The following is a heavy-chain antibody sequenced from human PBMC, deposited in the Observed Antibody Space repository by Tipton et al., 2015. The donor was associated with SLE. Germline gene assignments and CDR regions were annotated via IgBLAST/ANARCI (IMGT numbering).Heavy chain of an antibody. CDR1: GYNFRSYY. D-gene: IGHD1-26*01. CDR2: INPTDGDT. V-gene: IGHV1-46*01. Sequence: QVQLVQSGAEVKKPGASVTLSCKASGYNFRSYYMHWVRQAPGQGLEWMGIINPTDGDTAYAQKFQGRVTMTRDSSTRTVYMYLSSLRSEDTAVYYCAKDGGEVGGTVPNWFDPWGQGTLVTVSS. CDR3: AKDGGEVGGTVPNWFDP. J-gene: IGHJ5*02.